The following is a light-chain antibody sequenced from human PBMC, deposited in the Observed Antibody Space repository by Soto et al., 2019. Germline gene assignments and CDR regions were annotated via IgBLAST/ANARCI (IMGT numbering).Light chain of an antibody. CDR3: QQFYNTPPYT. V-gene: IGKV4-1*01. Sequence: DTVMTQSPDSLAVSLGERATINCKSSQSVFHSANNMNYLAWYQQKPGQSPKLLISWASIRDSGVPDRFSGSGSGTDFSLTINSLQAEDAAVYYCQQFYNTPPYTFGQGTRLEIK. J-gene: IGKJ2*01. CDR2: WAS. CDR1: QSVFHSANNMNY.